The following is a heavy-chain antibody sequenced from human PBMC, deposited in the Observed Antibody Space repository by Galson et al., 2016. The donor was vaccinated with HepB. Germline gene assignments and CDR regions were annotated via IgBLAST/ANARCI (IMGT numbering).Heavy chain of an antibody. CDR3: AKRHEYCPPVGCSVDY. J-gene: IGHJ4*02. V-gene: IGHV3-30*18. CDR1: GFTFSNRG. CDR2: DSMDGRRK. D-gene: IGHD2/OR15-2a*01. Sequence: SLRLSCAASGFTFSNRGMHWVRQAPGKGLEWVAADSMDGRRKFYADSVKGRFTISRDNSNNTLFLQMNSLGADDTAVYYCAKRHEYCPPVGCSVDYWGQGTLVSVSS.